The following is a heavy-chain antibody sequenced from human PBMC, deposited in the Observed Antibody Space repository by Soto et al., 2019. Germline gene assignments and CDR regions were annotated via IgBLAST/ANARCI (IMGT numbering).Heavy chain of an antibody. J-gene: IGHJ4*02. V-gene: IGHV1-69*02. Sequence: VQLVQSGAEVKKPGSSVKVSCKASGGTFSSYTISWVRQAPGQGLEWMGRIIPILGIANYAQKFQGRFTITADKSTSTAYMELSSLRSEDTAVYYCARTNYYGSGSFDYWGQGTLVTVSS. CDR3: ARTNYYGSGSFDY. CDR1: GGTFSSYT. D-gene: IGHD3-10*01. CDR2: IIPILGIA.